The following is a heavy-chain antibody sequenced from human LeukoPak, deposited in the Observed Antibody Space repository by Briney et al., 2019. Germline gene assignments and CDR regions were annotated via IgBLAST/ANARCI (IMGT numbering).Heavy chain of an antibody. D-gene: IGHD3-9*01. Sequence: GGSLRLSCAASGFTFSSYAMHWVRQAPGKGLEWVAVISYDGSNKYYADSVKGRFTISRDNAKNSLYLQMNSLRAEDTAVYYCARDQLRYFDWYPSLDYWGQGTLVTVSS. CDR2: ISYDGSNK. CDR3: ARDQLRYFDWYPSLDY. CDR1: GFTFSSYA. V-gene: IGHV3-30-3*01. J-gene: IGHJ4*02.